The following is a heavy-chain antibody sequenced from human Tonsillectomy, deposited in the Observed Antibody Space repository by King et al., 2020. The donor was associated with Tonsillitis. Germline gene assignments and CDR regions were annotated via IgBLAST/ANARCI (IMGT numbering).Heavy chain of an antibody. CDR1: GFTFRSYA. Sequence: VQLVESGGGLVQPGGPLRRSCAASGFTFRSYALSWGRQSPGKGLQWVSALMGRGYKTYYIESVKGRFTISIDNSNNTVPLQMNSRRAEATGVYYCVREMLTGSCADYWGQGTPVTVSS. CDR2: LMGRGYKT. CDR3: VREMLTGSCADY. D-gene: IGHD2-15*01. V-gene: IGHV3-23*04. J-gene: IGHJ4*02.